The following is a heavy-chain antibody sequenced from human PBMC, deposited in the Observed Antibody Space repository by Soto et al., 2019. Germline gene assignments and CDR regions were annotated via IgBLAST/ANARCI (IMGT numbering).Heavy chain of an antibody. V-gene: IGHV4-39*01. CDR3: VSQRTSVINQASFEY. Sequence: SGTLCRTCTVSVGGGSNISYDGCLIRQSPGKGLEWIGSVYYRGRSYSKSSVKSRVTISVDTSKNQFYLNLNSVTASDTAVYFCVSQRTSVINQASFEYWGQGAMVSVSS. CDR2: VYYRGRS. J-gene: IGHJ4*02. CDR1: VGGGSNISYD.